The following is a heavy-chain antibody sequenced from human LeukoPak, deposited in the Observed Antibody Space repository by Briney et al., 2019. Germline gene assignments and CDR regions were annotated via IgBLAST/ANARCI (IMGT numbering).Heavy chain of an antibody. Sequence: GGSLRLSCAVSGFPFSVYEMDWVRQAPGKGLEWVSNIGSSGSTIYYADSVKGRFSISRDNAKSSLYLQMNSLRVEDTAVYYCALLAVASDFDYWGQGALVTVSS. CDR1: GFPFSVYE. CDR2: IGSSGSTI. V-gene: IGHV3-48*03. CDR3: ALLAVASDFDY. D-gene: IGHD6-19*01. J-gene: IGHJ4*02.